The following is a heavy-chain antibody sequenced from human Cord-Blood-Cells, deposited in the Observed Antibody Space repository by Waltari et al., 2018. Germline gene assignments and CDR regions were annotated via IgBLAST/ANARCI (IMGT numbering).Heavy chain of an antibody. CDR3: AAVQYCSGGSCYDD. CDR2: IVVGSGNT. Sequence: QMQLVQSGPEVKKPGTSVKVSCKASGFTFTSSAVQWVRQARGQRLEWIGWIVVGSGNTNYAQKFQERVTITRDMSTSTAYMELSSLRSEDTAVYYCAAVQYCSGGSCYDDWGQGTLVTVSS. J-gene: IGHJ4*02. V-gene: IGHV1-58*01. D-gene: IGHD2-15*01. CDR1: GFTFTSSA.